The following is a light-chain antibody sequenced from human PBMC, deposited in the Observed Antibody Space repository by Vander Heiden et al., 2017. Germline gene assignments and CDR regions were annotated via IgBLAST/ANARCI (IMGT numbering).Light chain of an antibody. CDR2: EVS. CDR1: SSDVGAYNF. J-gene: IGLJ2*01. V-gene: IGLV2-8*01. Sequence: QSALTQPPSASGAPGQSVTISCTGTSSDVGAYNFGSGDQQHPGKAPKLMIYEVSKRPSGVPDRFSGSRSGNTASLTVSGLQPEDEADYYCSSYAGSNTWVFGGGTKLTVL. CDR3: SSYAGSNTWV.